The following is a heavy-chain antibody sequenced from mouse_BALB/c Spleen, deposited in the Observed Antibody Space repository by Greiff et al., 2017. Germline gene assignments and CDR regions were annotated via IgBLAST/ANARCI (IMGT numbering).Heavy chain of an antibody. D-gene: IGHD4-1*02. J-gene: IGHJ2*01. CDR1: GFSLTSYG. Sequence: VQLQESGPGLVAPSQSLSITCTVSGFSLTSYGVSWARQPPGKGLDWLGVIWGDGSTNYHSALISRLSISKDNSKSQVFLKLNSLQTDDTATYYCAINWDGDYFDYWGQGTTLTVSS. CDR2: IWGDGST. CDR3: AINWDGDYFDY. V-gene: IGHV2-3*01.